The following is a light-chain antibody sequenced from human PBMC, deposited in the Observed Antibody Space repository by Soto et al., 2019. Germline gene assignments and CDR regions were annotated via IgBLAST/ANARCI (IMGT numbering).Light chain of an antibody. CDR2: DDN. J-gene: IGLJ1*01. CDR3: GSWDSSLSAYV. CDR1: SSNIGGNS. Sequence: QSVLTQPPSVSAAPGQKVTISCSGSSSNIGGNSVSWYQQLPGTAPKLLIYDDNKRPSGIPDRFSGSKSGTSATLGITGFQTGDEADYYRGSWDSSLSAYVFGTGPKVAVL. V-gene: IGLV1-51*01.